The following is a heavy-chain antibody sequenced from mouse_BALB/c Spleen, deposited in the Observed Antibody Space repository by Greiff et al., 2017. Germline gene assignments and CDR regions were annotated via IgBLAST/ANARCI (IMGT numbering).Heavy chain of an antibody. CDR2: ISSGGST. V-gene: IGHV5-6-5*01. Sequence: EVKLMESGGGLVKPGGSLKLSCAASGFTFSSYAMSWVRQTPEQRLEWVASISSGGSTYYPDSVKGRFTISRDNARNILYLQMSSLRSEDTAMYYCAREGFITTDFDYWGQGTTLTVSP. CDR3: AREGFITTDFDY. D-gene: IGHD1-1*01. CDR1: GFTFSSYA. J-gene: IGHJ2*01.